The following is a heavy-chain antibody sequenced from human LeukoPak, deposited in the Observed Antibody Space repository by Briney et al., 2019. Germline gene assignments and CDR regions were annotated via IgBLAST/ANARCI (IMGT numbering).Heavy chain of an antibody. J-gene: IGHJ6*03. CDR1: GGSISSSSDY. CDR3: ARDEASSWPYYYYYMDV. D-gene: IGHD6-13*01. V-gene: IGHV4-39*07. CDR2: IYTSGST. Sequence: SETLSLTCIVSGGSISSSSDYWGWIRQPPGKGLEWIGRIYTSGSTNYNPSLKSRVTISVDTSKNQFSLKLSSVTAADTAVYYCARDEASSWPYYYYYMDVWGKGTTVTVSS.